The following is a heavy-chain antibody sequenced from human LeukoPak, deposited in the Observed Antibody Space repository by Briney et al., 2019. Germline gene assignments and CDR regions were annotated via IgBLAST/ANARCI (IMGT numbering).Heavy chain of an antibody. V-gene: IGHV3-48*01. CDR2: ISSFSGTI. CDR3: ARDPYSGNYGDYYYYYMDV. D-gene: IGHD1-26*01. CDR1: GITFSSYS. J-gene: IGHJ6*03. Sequence: GGSLRLSCVASGITFSSYSMNWVRQAPGKGLEWVSYISSFSGTINYADSVKGRFTISRDNAKNSLYLQMNSLRAEDTAVYYCARDPYSGNYGDYYYYYMDVWGKGTTVTISS.